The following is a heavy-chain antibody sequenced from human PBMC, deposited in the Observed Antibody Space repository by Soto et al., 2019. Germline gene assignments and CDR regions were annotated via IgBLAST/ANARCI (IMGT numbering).Heavy chain of an antibody. D-gene: IGHD2-2*01. J-gene: IGHJ5*02. CDR1: GGSISSGGYS. CDR2: IYHSGST. Sequence: QLQLKESGSGLVKPSQTLSLTCAASGGSISSGGYSWSWIRQPPRKGLEWIGYIYHSGSTSYNPSLNSRVTISVDRAKNQFSLKLSSVTATDTAVYYCASVPDRWGQGTLVTVSS. CDR3: ASVPDR. V-gene: IGHV4-30-2*01.